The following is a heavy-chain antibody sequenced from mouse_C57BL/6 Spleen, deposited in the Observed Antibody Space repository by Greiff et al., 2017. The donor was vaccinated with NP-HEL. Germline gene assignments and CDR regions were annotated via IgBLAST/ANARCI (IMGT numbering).Heavy chain of an antibody. Sequence: QVQLQQPGAELVMPGASVKLSCKASGYTFTSYWMHWVKQRPGQGLEWIGEIDPSDSYTNYNQKFKGKSTLTVDKSSSTAYMQLSSLTSEDSAVYYCASYGSSYGYYAMDYWGQGTSVTVSS. CDR3: ASYGSSYGYYAMDY. V-gene: IGHV1-69*01. J-gene: IGHJ4*01. CDR1: GYTFTSYW. D-gene: IGHD1-1*01. CDR2: IDPSDSYT.